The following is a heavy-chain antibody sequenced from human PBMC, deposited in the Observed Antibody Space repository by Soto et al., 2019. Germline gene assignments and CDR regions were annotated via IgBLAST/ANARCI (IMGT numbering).Heavy chain of an antibody. V-gene: IGHV4-39*01. J-gene: IGHJ5*02. D-gene: IGHD6-13*01. CDR3: ASSFLAARVQWFDP. CDR2: IYYSGST. Sequence: SETLSLTCTVSGGSISSSSHYWGWIRQPPGKGLEWIGSIYYSGSTYYNPSLKSRVTISVDTSKNQFSLKLSSVTAADTAVYYCASSFLAARVQWFDPWGQGTLVTVSS. CDR1: GGSISSSSHY.